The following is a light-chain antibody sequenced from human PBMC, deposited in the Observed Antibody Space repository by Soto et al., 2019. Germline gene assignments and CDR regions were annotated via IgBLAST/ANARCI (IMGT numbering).Light chain of an antibody. J-gene: IGKJ3*01. CDR3: QKHDGVPL. CDR1: QDISNH. V-gene: IGKV1-33*01. CDR2: DAS. Sequence: DIQLTQSPSSLSASVGDRVTITCQASQDISNHLNWYQQKPGKAPNLLIYDASELETEVPSRFRGGGSGTFFSFTINSLQPEDIATYYCQKHDGVPLFGPGTKVEIK.